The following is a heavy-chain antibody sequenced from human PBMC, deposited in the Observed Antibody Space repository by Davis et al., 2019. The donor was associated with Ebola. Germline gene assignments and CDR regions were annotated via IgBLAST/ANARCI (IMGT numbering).Heavy chain of an antibody. J-gene: IGHJ5*02. D-gene: IGHD2-2*03. CDR3: ARGLDIVVVPAVRWFDP. Sequence: MPSETLSLTCAVYGGSFSGYYWSWIRQPPGTGLEWIGEINHSGSTNYNPSLKSRVTISVDTSKNQFSLKLSSVTAADTAVYYCARGLDIVVVPAVRWFDPWGQGTLVTVSS. CDR1: GGSFSGYY. V-gene: IGHV4-34*01. CDR2: INHSGST.